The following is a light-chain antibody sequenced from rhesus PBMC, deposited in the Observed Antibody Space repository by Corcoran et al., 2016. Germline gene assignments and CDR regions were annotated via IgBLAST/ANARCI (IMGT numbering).Light chain of an antibody. CDR3: QHYYSTPFT. CDR1: QGITND. V-gene: IGKV1-25*01. Sequence: DIQMTQSPSSLSASVGDRVTITCRASQGITNDLAWYQQKPGETPKLLIYEASSLQSGIPSRFSGMGSGTDFTLTISSLQSEDFATYYCQHYYSTPFTFGPGTKLDIK. CDR2: EAS. J-gene: IGKJ3*01.